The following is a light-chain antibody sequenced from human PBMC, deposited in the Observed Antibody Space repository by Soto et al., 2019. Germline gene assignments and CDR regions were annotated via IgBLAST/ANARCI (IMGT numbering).Light chain of an antibody. J-gene: IGKJ1*01. CDR2: DAF. CDR1: QSVSNNW. CDR3: QQYGNSDSRT. Sequence: EIVLTQFPGTLSLSPGERVTLSCRASQSVSNNWLAWYQQKPGQAPRLLIYDAFSRVTGIPDRFSGSGSETDVTISISRLEPQDFAVYDCQQYGNSDSRTFGEGTRVEVK. V-gene: IGKV3-20*01.